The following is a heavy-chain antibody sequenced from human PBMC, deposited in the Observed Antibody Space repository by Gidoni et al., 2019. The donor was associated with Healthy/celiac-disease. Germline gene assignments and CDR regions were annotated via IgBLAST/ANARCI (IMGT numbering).Heavy chain of an antibody. J-gene: IGHJ6*02. Sequence: QLQLQESGPGLVKPSETLSLTCTVSGGSISSSSYYWGWIRQPPGKGLEWIGSIYYSGGTYYNPSLKSRVTISVDTSKNQFSLKLSSVTAADTAVYYCARLRIVVVPAAMPYGMDVWGQGTTVTVSS. V-gene: IGHV4-39*01. CDR2: IYYSGGT. CDR3: ARLRIVVVPAAMPYGMDV. D-gene: IGHD2-2*01. CDR1: GGSISSSSYY.